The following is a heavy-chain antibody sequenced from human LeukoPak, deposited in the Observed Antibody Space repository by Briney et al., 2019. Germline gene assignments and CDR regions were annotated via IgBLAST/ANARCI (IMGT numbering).Heavy chain of an antibody. Sequence: QAGGSLRLSCAASGFTFSSYAMHWVRQAPGKGLEWVAVISYDGSNKYYADSVKGRFTISRDNSKNTLYLQMNSLRAEDTAVYYCAKESGWYYFDYWGQGTLVTVSS. V-gene: IGHV3-30*04. J-gene: IGHJ4*02. CDR2: ISYDGSNK. D-gene: IGHD6-19*01. CDR3: AKESGWYYFDY. CDR1: GFTFSSYA.